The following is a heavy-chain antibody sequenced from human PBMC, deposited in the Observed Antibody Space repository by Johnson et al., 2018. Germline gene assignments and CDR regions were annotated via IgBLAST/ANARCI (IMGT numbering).Heavy chain of an antibody. CDR2: IYYSGST. CDR3: AGGGTIPGYFQH. J-gene: IGHJ1*01. V-gene: IGHV4-39*07. D-gene: IGHD2-15*01. Sequence: QVQLQESGPGLVKPSETLSLTCTVSGGSISSSSYYWGWIRQPPGKGLEWIGSIYYSGSTNYNPSLKSRVTISVHTSKNQFSLKLSSVTAADTAVYYCAGGGTIPGYFQHWGQGTLVTVSS. CDR1: GGSISSSSYY.